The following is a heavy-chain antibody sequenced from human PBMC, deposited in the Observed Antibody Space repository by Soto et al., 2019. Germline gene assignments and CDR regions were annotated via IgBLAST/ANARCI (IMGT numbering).Heavy chain of an antibody. CDR3: ARDIVVVPAAIVSGYYYYGMDV. D-gene: IGHD2-2*02. V-gene: IGHV1-18*01. J-gene: IGHJ6*01. Sequence: ASVKVSCKASGHTFTSYGISWVRQAPGQGLEWMGWISAYNGNTNYAQKLQGRVTMTTDTSTSTAYMELRSLRSDDTAVYYCARDIVVVPAAIVSGYYYYGMDVWGQGTTVTVSS. CDR1: GHTFTSYG. CDR2: ISAYNGNT.